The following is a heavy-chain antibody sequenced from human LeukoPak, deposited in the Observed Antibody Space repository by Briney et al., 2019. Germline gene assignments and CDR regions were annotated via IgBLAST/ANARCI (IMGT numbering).Heavy chain of an antibody. CDR3: ARAREGYSSGWYLAFDY. V-gene: IGHV3-53*01. D-gene: IGHD6-19*01. CDR2: IYSGGST. J-gene: IGHJ4*02. CDR1: GFTVSSNY. Sequence: GGSLRLSCAASGFTVSSNYMSWVRQAPGKGLEWVSAIYSGGSTYYADSVKGRFTISRDNSKNTLYLQMNSLRAEDTAVYYCARAREGYSSGWYLAFDYWGQGTLVTVSS.